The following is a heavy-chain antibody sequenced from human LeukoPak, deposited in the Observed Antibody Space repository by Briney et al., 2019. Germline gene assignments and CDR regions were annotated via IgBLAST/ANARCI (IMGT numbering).Heavy chain of an antibody. D-gene: IGHD3-22*01. Sequence: ASVKVSCKASGYTFTGYYMHWVRQAPGQGLEWMGWINPNSGGTNYAQKFQGRVTMTRDTSISTAYMELSRLRSDDTAVYYCARVAVGYYDSSGYWYWGQGTLVTVSS. J-gene: IGHJ4*02. V-gene: IGHV1-2*02. CDR1: GYTFTGYY. CDR3: ARVAVGYYDSSGYWY. CDR2: INPNSGGT.